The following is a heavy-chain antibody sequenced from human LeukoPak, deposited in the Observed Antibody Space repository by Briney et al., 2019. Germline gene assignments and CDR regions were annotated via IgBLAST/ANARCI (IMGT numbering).Heavy chain of an antibody. CDR2: ISSSTIYI. J-gene: IGHJ4*02. Sequence: PGGSLRLSCAASGFTFSRYNMDWVRHAPGKGLEWVSSISSSTIYIYYADSVRGRFTISRDNAQNSLYLQMNSLTAEDTAVYYCARDIGVAADHWGQGTLVTVSS. CDR3: ARDIGVAADH. V-gene: IGHV3-21*01. D-gene: IGHD6-19*01. CDR1: GFTFSRYN.